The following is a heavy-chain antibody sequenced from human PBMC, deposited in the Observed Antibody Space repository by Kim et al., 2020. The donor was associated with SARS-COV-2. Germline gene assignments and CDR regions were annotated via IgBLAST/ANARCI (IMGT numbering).Heavy chain of an antibody. J-gene: IGHJ4*02. Sequence: GGSLRLSCGASGFTFSSYWMHWVRQVPGKGLVWVSRISTDGITTDYADSVKGRFTISRDNAKTTLSLQMNSLTVADTAVYYCARGGTGNTYGYGDYWGQG. CDR1: GFTFSSYW. CDR3: ARGGTGNTYGYGDY. D-gene: IGHD5-18*01. V-gene: IGHV3-74*01. CDR2: ISTDGITT.